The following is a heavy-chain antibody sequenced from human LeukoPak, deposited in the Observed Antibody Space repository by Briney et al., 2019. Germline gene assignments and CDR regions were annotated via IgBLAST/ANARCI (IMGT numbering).Heavy chain of an antibody. CDR2: INQDGSEK. V-gene: IGHV3-7*03. J-gene: IGHJ4*02. CDR3: AATLDPFDY. Sequence: GGSLRLSCAASGYTFSSYWMSWVRQAPGKGLEWVANINQDGSEKYYVDSVKGRFTISRDNAKNSLYLQMNSLRAEDTAVYYCAATLDPFDYWGQGTLVTVSS. D-gene: IGHD3-16*02. CDR1: GYTFSSYW.